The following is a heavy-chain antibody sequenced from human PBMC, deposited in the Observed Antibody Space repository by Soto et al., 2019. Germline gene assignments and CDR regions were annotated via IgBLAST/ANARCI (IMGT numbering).Heavy chain of an antibody. CDR3: ARDLWGYCGADCYPLDV. CDR2: MYNTGST. Sequence: PSETLSLTCTVSGGSISSYYWSWIRQPPGKGLEWIGYMYNTGSTIYNPSLKSRVTISVDTSKNQFSLKLNSVTAADTAVHYCARDLWGYCGADCYPLDVWGQGTTVTVS. CDR1: GGSISSYY. D-gene: IGHD2-21*02. V-gene: IGHV4-59*01. J-gene: IGHJ6*02.